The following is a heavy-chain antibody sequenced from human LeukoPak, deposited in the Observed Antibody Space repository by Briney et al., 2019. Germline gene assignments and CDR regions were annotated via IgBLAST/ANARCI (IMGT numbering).Heavy chain of an antibody. CDR1: GYTFTGYY. CDR2: INPNSGGT. D-gene: IGHD1-26*01. J-gene: IGHJ4*02. CDR3: ARAEVPWGGSYYDHDDYFDY. V-gene: IGHV1-2*02. Sequence: GASVKVSCKASGYTFTGYYMHWVRQAPGQGLEWMGWINPNSGGTNYAQKFQGRVTMTRDTSISTAYMELSRLRSDDTAVYYCARAEVPWGGSYYDHDDYFDYWGQGTLVTVSS.